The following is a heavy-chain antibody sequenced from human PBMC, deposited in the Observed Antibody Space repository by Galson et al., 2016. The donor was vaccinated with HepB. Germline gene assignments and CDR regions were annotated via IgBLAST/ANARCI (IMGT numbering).Heavy chain of an antibody. J-gene: IGHJ6*02. CDR2: IYDRGST. V-gene: IGHV4-59*01. Sequence: SETLSLTCAVSSGSFSSYYWSWIRQPPGKGLEWIGYIYDRGSTNYNPSLKSRVTISLDASKNQFSLKLTSVTAADTAVYFCARIGEVAANVFYYGLDVWGQGTTVTVSS. D-gene: IGHD2-15*01. CDR1: SGSFSSYY. CDR3: ARIGEVAANVFYYGLDV.